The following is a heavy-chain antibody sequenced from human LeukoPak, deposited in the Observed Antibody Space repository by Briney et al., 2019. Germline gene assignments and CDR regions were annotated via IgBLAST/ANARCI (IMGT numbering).Heavy chain of an antibody. V-gene: IGHV1-2*02. CDR1: GYTFTSYY. D-gene: IGHD3-16*02. Sequence: GASVKVSCKASGYTFTSYYMHWVRQAPGQGLGWMGWINPNSGGTNYAQKFQGRVTMTRDTSISTAYMELSRLRSDDTAVYYCARDSGDYVWGSYRYSLGYWGQGTLVTVSS. CDR3: ARDSGDYVWGSYRYSLGY. J-gene: IGHJ4*02. CDR2: INPNSGGT.